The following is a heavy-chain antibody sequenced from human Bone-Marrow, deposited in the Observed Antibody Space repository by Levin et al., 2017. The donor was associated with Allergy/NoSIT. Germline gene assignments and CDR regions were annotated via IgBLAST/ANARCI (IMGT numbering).Heavy chain of an antibody. V-gene: IGHV3-48*04. D-gene: IGHD2-2*01. CDR1: GFSFSAYT. Sequence: SGGSLRLSCAISGFSFSAYTMNWVRQAPGKGLEWVSYVSSSGLTTYYADSVKGRFTISRDHANNLLYLQLSSLRAEDTAVYFCARESRLAGLGHYYAMDVWGQGTTVTVSS. CDR3: ARESRLAGLGHYYAMDV. J-gene: IGHJ6*02. CDR2: VSSSGLTT.